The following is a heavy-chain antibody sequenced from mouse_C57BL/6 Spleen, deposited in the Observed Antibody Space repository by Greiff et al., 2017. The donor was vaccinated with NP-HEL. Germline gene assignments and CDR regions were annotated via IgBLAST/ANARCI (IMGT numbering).Heavy chain of an antibody. CDR2: INPGSGGT. Sequence: VQLQQSGAELVRPGTSVKVSCKASGYAFTNYLIEWVKQRPGQGLEWIGVINPGSGGTNYNEKFKGKATLTAGKSSSTAYMQLSSLTSEDSAVYFCARFTTVVDWYFDVWGTGTTVTVSS. J-gene: IGHJ1*03. CDR3: ARFTTVVDWYFDV. CDR1: GYAFTNYL. V-gene: IGHV1-54*01. D-gene: IGHD1-1*01.